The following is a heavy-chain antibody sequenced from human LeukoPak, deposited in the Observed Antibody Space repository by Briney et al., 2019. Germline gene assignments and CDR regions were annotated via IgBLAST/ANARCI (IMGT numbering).Heavy chain of an antibody. Sequence: GGSPRLSCAASGFTVSSNYMSWVRQAPGKGLEWVSVIYSGGSTYYADSVKGRFTISRDNSKNTLYLQMNSLRAEDTAVYYCARWSDSSGPTEDYFDYWGQGTLVTVSS. CDR3: ARWSDSSGPTEDYFDY. J-gene: IGHJ4*02. D-gene: IGHD3-22*01. CDR2: IYSGGST. V-gene: IGHV3-66*02. CDR1: GFTVSSNY.